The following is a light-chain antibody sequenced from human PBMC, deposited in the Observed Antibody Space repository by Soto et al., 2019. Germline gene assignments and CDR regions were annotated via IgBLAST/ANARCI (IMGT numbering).Light chain of an antibody. CDR3: MQGTHWPPYT. Sequence: DVVMTQSPLSLPVTLGQPASISCRSSQSLVHSDGNTYLNWFQQRPGQSPRRLIYKVSNRDSGVPDRFSGSGSGTNFTLKISRVEAEDVGVSYCMQGTHWPPYTFGQGTKLEIK. J-gene: IGKJ2*01. V-gene: IGKV2-30*02. CDR2: KVS. CDR1: QSLVHSDGNTY.